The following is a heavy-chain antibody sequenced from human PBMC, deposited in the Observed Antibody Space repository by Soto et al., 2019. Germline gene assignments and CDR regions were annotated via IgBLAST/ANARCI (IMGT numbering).Heavy chain of an antibody. CDR2: IYYSGST. Sequence: SETLSLTCTVSGVTIISGGYYWSWIRQHPGKGLEWIGYIYYSGSTNYNPSLKSRVTISVDTSKNQFSLKLSSVTAADMAVYYCARGLDTAMVNYYYYGMDVWGQGTTVTVSS. CDR3: ARGLDTAMVNYYYYGMDV. V-gene: IGHV4-61*08. D-gene: IGHD5-18*01. CDR1: GVTIISGGYY. J-gene: IGHJ6*02.